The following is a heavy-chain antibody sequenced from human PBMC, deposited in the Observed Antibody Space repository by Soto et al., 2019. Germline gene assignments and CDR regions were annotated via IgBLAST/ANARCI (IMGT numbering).Heavy chain of an antibody. CDR1: GFTFDDYA. CDR3: AKGGQLLSEGGGY. CDR2: ISWNSGSI. Sequence: EVQLVESGGGLVQPGRSLRLSCAASGFTFDDYAMHWVRQAPGKGLEWVSGISWNSGSIGYADSVKGRFTISRDNAKNSLYLQVNSLRAADTALYYCAKGGQLLSEGGGYWGQGTRVTVSS. J-gene: IGHJ4*02. D-gene: IGHD2-2*01. V-gene: IGHV3-9*01.